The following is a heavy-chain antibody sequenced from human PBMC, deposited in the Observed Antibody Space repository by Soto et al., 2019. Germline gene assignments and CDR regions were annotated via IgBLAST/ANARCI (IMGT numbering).Heavy chain of an antibody. CDR1: GGSISSGGYY. V-gene: IGHV4-31*03. J-gene: IGHJ5*02. CDR2: INHSGST. D-gene: IGHD6-6*01. Sequence: QVQLQESGPGLVKPSQTLSLTCSVSGGSISSGGYYWSWIRQHPGKGLEWIGEINHSGSTNYNPSLKSRVNISVDTSRNQCSLQLSSVTAADTAVYYCARLGAEGITSIAARQDWFDPWGQGTLVTVSS. CDR3: ARLGAEGITSIAARQDWFDP.